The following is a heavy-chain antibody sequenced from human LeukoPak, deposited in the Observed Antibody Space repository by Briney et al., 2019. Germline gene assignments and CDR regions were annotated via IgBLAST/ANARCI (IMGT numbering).Heavy chain of an antibody. J-gene: IGHJ4*02. V-gene: IGHV3-15*01. CDR1: GFSFSNAW. CDR2: IKSKTDGGTT. D-gene: IGHD4-17*01. CDR3: TTAIYGEVDY. Sequence: GGSLRLSSAASGFSFSNAWMSWVRQAPGKGLEWVGRIKSKTDGGTTDYAAPVKGRFTISRDDSKNTLYLQMNSLKTDDTAVYYCTTAIYGEVDYWGQGTLVTVSS.